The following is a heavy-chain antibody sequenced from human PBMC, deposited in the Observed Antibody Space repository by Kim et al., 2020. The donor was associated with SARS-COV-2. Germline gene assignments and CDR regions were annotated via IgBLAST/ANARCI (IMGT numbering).Heavy chain of an antibody. Sequence: SETLSLTCAVYGGSFSGYYWSWIRQPPGKGLEWIGEINHSGSTNYNPSLKSRVTISVDTSKNQFSLKLSSVTAADTAVYYCARVSLYKYYFDYWGQGTLVTVSS. D-gene: IGHD3-10*01. CDR3: ARVSLYKYYFDY. V-gene: IGHV4-34*01. CDR1: GGSFSGYY. J-gene: IGHJ4*02. CDR2: INHSGST.